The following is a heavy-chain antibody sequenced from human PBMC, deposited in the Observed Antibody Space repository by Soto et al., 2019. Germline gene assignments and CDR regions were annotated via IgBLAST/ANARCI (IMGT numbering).Heavy chain of an antibody. Sequence: GGSLRLSCAASGFTFSSYAMSWVRQAPGKGLEWVSAISGSGGSTYYADSVKGRFTISRDNSKNALYLQMNSLRAEDTAVYYCAKDLPGYSSSWYLFDYWGQGTLVTVSS. CDR3: AKDLPGYSSSWYLFDY. CDR1: GFTFSSYA. J-gene: IGHJ4*02. CDR2: ISGSGGST. D-gene: IGHD6-13*01. V-gene: IGHV3-23*01.